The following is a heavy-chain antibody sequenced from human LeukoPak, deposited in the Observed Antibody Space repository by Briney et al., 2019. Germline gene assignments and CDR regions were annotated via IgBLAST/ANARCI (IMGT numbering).Heavy chain of an antibody. J-gene: IGHJ4*02. V-gene: IGHV4-59*05. CDR1: GGSISSYY. CDR3: ARLRAYYYDSSGYYNFDF. D-gene: IGHD3-22*01. CDR2: ISYSGRT. Sequence: PSETLSLTCTVSGGSISSYYWSWIRQPPGKGLECIGRISYSGRTYYNPSLQSRVTISVDTSKNQFSLRLSSVTAADTAVSYCARLRAYYYDSSGYYNFDFWGQGTLVTVSS.